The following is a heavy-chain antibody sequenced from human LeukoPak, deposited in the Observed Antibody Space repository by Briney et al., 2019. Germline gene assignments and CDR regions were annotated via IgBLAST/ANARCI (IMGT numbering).Heavy chain of an antibody. CDR2: IHYSGST. J-gene: IGHJ5*02. CDR3: GRYCTSSGWFDP. D-gene: IGHD6-6*01. V-gene: IGHV4-39*01. CDR1: GGSISSSGHH. Sequence: PSETLSLTCTVSGGSISSSGHHWGWIRQPPGKGLEWIGNIHYSGSTYYNPSLNSRVTISVDTSKNQFSLKLSSVTAADTAVYYSGRYCTSSGWFDPWGQGTLVTVSS.